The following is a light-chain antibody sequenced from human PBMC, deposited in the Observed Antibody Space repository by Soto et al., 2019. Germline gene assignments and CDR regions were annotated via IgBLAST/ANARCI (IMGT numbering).Light chain of an antibody. CDR3: QGRSNWAWT. V-gene: IGKV3-11*01. CDR2: DGS. Sequence: EIVLTQSPATLSLSPGERATLSCRASQSVGTYLAWYQHKPGQAPRLLIYDGSNRATGIPARFSGGGSGTDFTLTISSLEPEDFAVYYCQGRSNWAWTFGQGTKVEIK. J-gene: IGKJ1*01. CDR1: QSVGTY.